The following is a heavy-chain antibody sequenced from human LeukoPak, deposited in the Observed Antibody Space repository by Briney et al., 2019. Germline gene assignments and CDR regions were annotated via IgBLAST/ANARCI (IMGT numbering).Heavy chain of an antibody. CDR1: GASIRSGNIH. J-gene: IGHJ4*02. CDR3: SRVSSRRFDY. Sequence: SGTLSLTCAVSGASIRSGNIHWAWIRQPPGGDLEWIASLSSGGITLYSASLKSRVTIFADTSDYQFFLSLRSVTAADTAVYYCSRVSSRRFDYWGQGNLVTVSS. V-gene: IGHV4-39*01. CDR2: LSSGGIT.